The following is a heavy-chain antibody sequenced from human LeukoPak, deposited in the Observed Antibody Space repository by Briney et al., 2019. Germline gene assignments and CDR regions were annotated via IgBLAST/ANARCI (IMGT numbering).Heavy chain of an antibody. CDR1: GFTFSAYA. V-gene: IGHV3-23*01. CDR3: AKRSSYSSGYYGDY. Sequence: GGSLRHSCAASGFTFSAYAMSWVRQAPGKGPEWVSAISGSDGTIYYADSVKGRFTVSRDNSKNTLYLQMNSLRAEDSAIYYCAKRSSYSSGYYGDYWGQGTLVTVSS. J-gene: IGHJ4*02. CDR2: ISGSDGTI. D-gene: IGHD6-19*01.